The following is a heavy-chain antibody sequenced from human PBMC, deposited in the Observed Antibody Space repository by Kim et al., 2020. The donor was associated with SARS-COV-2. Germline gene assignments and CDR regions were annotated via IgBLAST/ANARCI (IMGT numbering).Heavy chain of an antibody. CDR3: ARAPLPSGGTRWFDP. D-gene: IGHD1-7*01. J-gene: IGHJ5*02. Sequence: VKGRFTTSRDNAKNTLYLQINSLIAEDTAVYYCARAPLPSGGTRWFDPCGQGTLVTVSS. V-gene: IGHV3-74*01.